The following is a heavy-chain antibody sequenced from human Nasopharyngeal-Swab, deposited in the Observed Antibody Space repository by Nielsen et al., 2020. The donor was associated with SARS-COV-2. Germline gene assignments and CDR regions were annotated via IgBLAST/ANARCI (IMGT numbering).Heavy chain of an antibody. D-gene: IGHD3-22*01. J-gene: IGHJ3*02. Sequence: VRQALGKGLEWVSAISGSGGSTYYADSVKGRFTISRDNSKNTLYLQMNSLRAEDTAVYYCAKGSGYYYDSSGRPGAFDIWGQGTMVTVSS. V-gene: IGHV3-23*01. CDR2: ISGSGGST. CDR3: AKGSGYYYDSSGRPGAFDI.